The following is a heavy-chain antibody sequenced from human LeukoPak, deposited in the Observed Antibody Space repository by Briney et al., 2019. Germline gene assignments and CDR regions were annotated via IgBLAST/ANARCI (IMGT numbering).Heavy chain of an antibody. J-gene: IGHJ4*01. CDR3: AREADPSLYASSSPDY. V-gene: IGHV3-74*01. CDR2: IKPDGTTS. CDR1: GFGFSNFW. D-gene: IGHD6-6*01. Sequence: GGSLTHSCAASGFGFSNFWMHWVRQAPGKGLVWVSRIKPDGTTSVYADSVKGRFTISRDNLKNTLYLQMRSLRAEDTAVYFCAREADPSLYASSSPDYWGQGTPVTVSS.